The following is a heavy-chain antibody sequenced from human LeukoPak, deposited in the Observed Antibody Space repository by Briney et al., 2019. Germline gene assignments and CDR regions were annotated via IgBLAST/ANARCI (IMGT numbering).Heavy chain of an antibody. CDR1: GFTVSSNY. D-gene: IGHD1-26*01. J-gene: IGHJ4*02. CDR2: IYSGGST. CDR3: ARESYGSYWDY. V-gene: IGHV3-53*01. Sequence: GGSLRLSCAASGFTVSSNYMSWVRQAPGKGLEWVSVIYSGGSTYYADSVKGRFTISRDNSKNTLYLQMNSLRAEDTAVYYCARESYGSYWDYWGQGTLVTVSS.